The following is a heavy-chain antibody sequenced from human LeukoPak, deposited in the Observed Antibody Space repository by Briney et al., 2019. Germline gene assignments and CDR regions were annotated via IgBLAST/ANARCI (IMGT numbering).Heavy chain of an antibody. CDR1: GYTFTSYA. V-gene: IGHV1-3*01. CDR3: AREVDTAMVTFDY. Sequence: ASVKVSCKASGYTFTSYAMHWVRQAPGQRLEWMGWINAGNGNTKYSQKFQGRVTITRDTSASTVYMELSSLRSEDTAVYYCAREVDTAMVTFDYWGQGTLVTVSS. D-gene: IGHD5-18*01. J-gene: IGHJ4*02. CDR2: INAGNGNT.